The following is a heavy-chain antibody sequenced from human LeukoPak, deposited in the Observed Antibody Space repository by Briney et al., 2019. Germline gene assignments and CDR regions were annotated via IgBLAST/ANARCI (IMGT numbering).Heavy chain of an antibody. CDR2: IYYSGST. J-gene: IGHJ4*02. CDR1: GGSISSYY. Sequence: SETLSLTCTVSGGSISSYYWSWIRQPPGKGLEWIRYIYYSGSTNYNPSLKSRVTISVDTSKNQFSLKLSSVTAADTAVYYCARDSGYDNRFFDYWGQGTLVTVSS. V-gene: IGHV4-59*01. D-gene: IGHD5-12*01. CDR3: ARDSGYDNRFFDY.